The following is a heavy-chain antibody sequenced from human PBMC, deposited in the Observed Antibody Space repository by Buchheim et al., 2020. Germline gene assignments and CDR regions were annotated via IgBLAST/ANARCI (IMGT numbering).Heavy chain of an antibody. CDR2: ISYDGSNK. CDR1: GFTFSSYA. J-gene: IGHJ6*02. Sequence: QVQLVESGGGVVQPGRSLRLSCAASGFTFSSYAMHWVRQAPGKGLEWVAVISYDGSNKYYADSVKGRFTISRDNSKNTLYLQMNSLRAEETAVYYCARNHGDGFFYYGMDVWGQGTT. V-gene: IGHV3-30-3*01. CDR3: ARNHGDGFFYYGMDV. D-gene: IGHD4-17*01.